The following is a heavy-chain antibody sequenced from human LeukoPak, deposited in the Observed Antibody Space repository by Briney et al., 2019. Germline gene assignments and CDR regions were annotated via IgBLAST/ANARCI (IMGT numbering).Heavy chain of an antibody. CDR2: IIPIFGTA. V-gene: IGHV1-69*01. Sequence: ASVKVSCKASGGTFSSYAISWVRQAPGQGLEWMGGIIPIFGTANYAQKFQGRVTITADESTSTAYMELSSLRSDDTAVYYCARDLLPMTKAGVVNDWGQGSLVIVSA. CDR1: GGTFSSYA. CDR3: ARDLLPMTKAGVVND. J-gene: IGHJ4*02. D-gene: IGHD3-3*01.